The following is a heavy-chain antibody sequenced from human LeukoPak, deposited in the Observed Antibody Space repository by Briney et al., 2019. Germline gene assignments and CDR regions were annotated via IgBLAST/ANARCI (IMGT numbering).Heavy chain of an antibody. CDR3: ARDYGSYYYGSGSYYPHFDY. CDR1: GYTFTSYG. CDR2: ISGYNGNT. J-gene: IGHJ4*02. D-gene: IGHD3-10*01. Sequence: ASVKVSCKASGYTFTSYGISWVRQAPGQGLDWMGWISGYNGNTIYAQKLQGRVTMTRDTSISTAYMELSRLRSDDTAVYYCARDYGSYYYGSGSYYPHFDYWGQGTLVTVSS. V-gene: IGHV1-18*01.